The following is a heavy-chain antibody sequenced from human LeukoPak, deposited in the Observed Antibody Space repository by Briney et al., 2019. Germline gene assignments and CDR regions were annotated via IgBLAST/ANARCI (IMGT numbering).Heavy chain of an antibody. D-gene: IGHD2-2*01. CDR3: ARANFLYCSSSTCLFDY. CDR2: INPNDGDT. Sequence: ASLKVSCKASGYTFTDYYMHWVRQAPGQGFEWMSWINPNDGDTYYAQKFQGRVTMTRDTSISTAHMEVSRLRSDDTAVYYCARANFLYCSSSTCLFDYWGQGTLVTVSS. CDR1: GYTFTDYY. J-gene: IGHJ4*02. V-gene: IGHV1-2*02.